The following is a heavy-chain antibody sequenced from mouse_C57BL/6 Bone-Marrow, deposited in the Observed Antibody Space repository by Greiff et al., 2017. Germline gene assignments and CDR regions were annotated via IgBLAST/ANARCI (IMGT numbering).Heavy chain of an antibody. CDR3: ARLRFTTVVDWYFDV. CDR2: IYPGGGYT. V-gene: IGHV1-63*01. D-gene: IGHD1-1*01. CDR1: GYTFTNYW. J-gene: IGHJ1*03. Sequence: VQLQESGAELVRPGTSVKMSCKASGYTFTNYWIGWAKQRPGHGLEWIGDIYPGGGYTNYNEKFKGKATLTADKSSSTAYMQFSSLTSEDSAIYYGARLRFTTVVDWYFDVWGTGTTVTVSA.